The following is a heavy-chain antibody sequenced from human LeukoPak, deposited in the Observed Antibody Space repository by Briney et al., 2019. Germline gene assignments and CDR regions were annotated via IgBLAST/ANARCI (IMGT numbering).Heavy chain of an antibody. CDR2: IKQDGSEK. CDR1: GFTFSNYW. CDR3: AREAY. Sequence: GGSLRLSCAASGFTFSNYWMSWVRQAPGKGLEWVANIKQDGSEKSYVGSVKGRFTISRDNAKNSLYLQMNSLSAEDTAVYYCAREAYWGLGTLVTVSS. J-gene: IGHJ4*02. V-gene: IGHV3-7*01.